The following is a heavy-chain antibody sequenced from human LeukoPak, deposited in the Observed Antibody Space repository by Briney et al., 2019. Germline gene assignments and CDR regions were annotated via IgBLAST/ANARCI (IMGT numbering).Heavy chain of an antibody. V-gene: IGHV1-69*05. Sequence: GASVTASCKASGGTFSSYAISWVRQAPGQGLEWMGGIIPIFGTANYAQKFQGRVTITTDESTSTAYMELSSLRSEDTAVYYCASSARGSYYYYMDVWGKGTTVTVSS. CDR1: GGTFSSYA. CDR2: IIPIFGTA. J-gene: IGHJ6*03. D-gene: IGHD3-16*01. CDR3: ASSARGSYYYYMDV.